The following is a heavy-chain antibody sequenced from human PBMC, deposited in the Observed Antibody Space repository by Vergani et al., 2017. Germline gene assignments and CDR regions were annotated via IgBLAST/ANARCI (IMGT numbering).Heavy chain of an antibody. V-gene: IGHV3-66*02. D-gene: IGHD2-2*01. CDR3: ASERVVPAAHFDY. CDR2: IYSGGST. Sequence: EVQLVESGGGLVQPGGSLRLSCAASGFTVSSNYMSWVRQAPGKGLEWVSVIYSGGSTYYADSVKGRFTISRDNSKNTLYLQMNSLRAEDTAVYYCASERVVPAAHFDYWGQGTLVTVSS. CDR1: GFTVSSNY. J-gene: IGHJ4*02.